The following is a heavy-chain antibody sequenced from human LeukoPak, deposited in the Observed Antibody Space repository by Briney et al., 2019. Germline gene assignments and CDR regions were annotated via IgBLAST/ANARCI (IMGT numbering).Heavy chain of an antibody. V-gene: IGHV4-59*08. CDR3: ARRGPNSGYARGWNFDL. D-gene: IGHD5-12*01. Sequence: PSETLSLTCTVSGGSISSYYWSWIRQPPGKGLEWIGYIYYSGSTNYNPSLKSRVTISVDTSKNQFSLKLTSVTAADTAMYYCARRGPNSGYARGWNFDLWGRGTLVTVSS. J-gene: IGHJ2*01. CDR2: IYYSGST. CDR1: GGSISSYY.